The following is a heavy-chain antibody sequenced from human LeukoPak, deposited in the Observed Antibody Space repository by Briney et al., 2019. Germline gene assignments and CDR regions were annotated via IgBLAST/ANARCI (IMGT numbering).Heavy chain of an antibody. CDR2: INPNTGGT. CDR3: ARGEVEMATVGDDSFDI. J-gene: IGHJ3*02. V-gene: IGHV1-2*06. CDR1: GYTFTGYH. D-gene: IGHD5-24*01. Sequence: ASVKVSCKVFGYTFTGYHIHWVRQAPGQGLEWMGRINPNTGGTNYAQKFQGRVTMTRDTSVSTAYMELSRLISDDTAVYYCARGEVEMATVGDDSFDIWGQGTMVAVYS.